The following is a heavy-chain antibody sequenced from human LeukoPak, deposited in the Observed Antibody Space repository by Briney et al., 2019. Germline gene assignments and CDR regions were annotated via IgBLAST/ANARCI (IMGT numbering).Heavy chain of an antibody. D-gene: IGHD3-16*02. J-gene: IGHJ4*02. CDR2: IYPGDSDT. CDR1: GYSFTSYW. CDR3: ARFYGPSSGLSFDY. V-gene: IGHV5-51*01. Sequence: GESLKISCKGSGYSFTSYWIGWVRQVPGKGLEWMGIIYPGDSDTRYSASFQGQVTISGRKAISTAHLQLSSLKASDTAMYYSARFYGPSSGLSFDYWGQGTLVTVSS.